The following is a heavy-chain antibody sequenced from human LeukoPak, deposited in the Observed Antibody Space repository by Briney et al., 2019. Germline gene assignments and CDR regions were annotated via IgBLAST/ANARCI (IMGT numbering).Heavy chain of an antibody. V-gene: IGHV4-39*01. CDR2: IYYSGST. CDR1: GGSISSSSYY. CDR3: ARPPSYDSSGYYYGYYYYMGV. D-gene: IGHD3-22*01. Sequence: SETLSLTCTVSGGSISSSSYYWGWIRQPPGKGLEWIGSIYYSGSTYYNPSLNRRVTISVDTSKNQFSLKLSSVTAADTAVYYCARPPSYDSSGYYYGYYYYMGVWGKGTTVTVSS. J-gene: IGHJ6*03.